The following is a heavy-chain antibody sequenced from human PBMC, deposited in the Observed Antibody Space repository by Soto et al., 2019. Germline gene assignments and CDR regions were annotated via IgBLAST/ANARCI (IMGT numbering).Heavy chain of an antibody. J-gene: IGHJ6*02. D-gene: IGHD2-21*01. CDR3: ARASKLTKGYSYYAMDV. CDR2: IIPIFGTE. CDR1: AGSFISCA. V-gene: IGHV1-69*06. Sequence: VMETYKTSAGSFISCAISWVLQATGQGLEWMGGIIPIFGTESYDQQFQCRVTITADNSASTAYNELSSLRSEATAAYYCARASKLTKGYSYYAMDVWGQGTMVTVSS.